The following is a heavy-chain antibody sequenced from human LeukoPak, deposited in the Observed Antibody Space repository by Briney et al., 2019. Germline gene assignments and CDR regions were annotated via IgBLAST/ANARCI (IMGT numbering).Heavy chain of an antibody. CDR3: AKDSYSYGERYFDY. D-gene: IGHD5-18*01. Sequence: GGSLRLSCAASGFTFSSYGMHWVRQAPGKGLEWVAVIWYDGSNKYYADSVKGRFTISRDNSKNTLYLQMNSLRAEDTAVYYCAKDSYSYGERYFDYWGQGTLVTVSS. CDR1: GFTFSSYG. CDR2: IWYDGSNK. V-gene: IGHV3-30*02. J-gene: IGHJ4*02.